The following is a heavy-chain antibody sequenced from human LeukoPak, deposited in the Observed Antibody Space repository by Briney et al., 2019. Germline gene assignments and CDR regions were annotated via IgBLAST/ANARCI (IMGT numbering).Heavy chain of an antibody. CDR2: IYHSGSI. J-gene: IGHJ5*02. V-gene: IGHV4-38-2*02. Sequence: SETLSLTCTVSGYSISNGYYWGWIRQPPGKGLEWIGSIYHSGSIYYNPSLKSRVTISVDTSKNQLSLKLSSVTAADTAVYYCARGDYYDSSGYYYVGHWFDPWGQGTLVTVSS. CDR1: GYSISNGYY. CDR3: ARGDYYDSSGYYYVGHWFDP. D-gene: IGHD3-22*01.